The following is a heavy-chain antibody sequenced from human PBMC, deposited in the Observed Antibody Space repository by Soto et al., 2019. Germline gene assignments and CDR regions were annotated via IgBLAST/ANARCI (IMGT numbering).Heavy chain of an antibody. CDR2: IGTAGDT. J-gene: IGHJ6*03. CDR3: ARVATVTTDHYYYYYMDV. Sequence: VQLVESGGGLVQPGGSLRLSCAASGFTFSSYDMHWVGQATGKGLEWVSAIGTAGDTYYPGSVKGRFTISRENAKNSLYLPMNRLRAGDTAVYYCARVATVTTDHYYYYYMDVRGKGTTVTVSS. CDR1: GFTFSSYD. D-gene: IGHD4-17*01. V-gene: IGHV3-13*01.